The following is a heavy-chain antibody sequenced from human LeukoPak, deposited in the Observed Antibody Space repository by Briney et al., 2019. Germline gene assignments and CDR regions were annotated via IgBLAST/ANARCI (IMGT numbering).Heavy chain of an antibody. CDR2: ISAYNGNT. V-gene: IGHV1-18*01. CDR1: GSTFTSYG. J-gene: IGHJ4*02. Sequence: ASVKVSCTASGSTFTSYGISWVRHAHGQGIEWMGWISAYNGNTNYAQNLQGSVTMTTVTSTSTAYMELRGLRSDDTAVYYCARRGAGRQNYSDYWGQGTLVTVSS. CDR3: ARRGAGRQNYSDY.